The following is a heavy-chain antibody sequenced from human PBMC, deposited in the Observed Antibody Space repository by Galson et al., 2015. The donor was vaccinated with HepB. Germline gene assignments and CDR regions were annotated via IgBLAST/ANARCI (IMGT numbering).Heavy chain of an antibody. J-gene: IGHJ4*02. CDR1: GFTFGDCA. CDR3: TRGGRGHSNGHPGY. V-gene: IGHV3-49*04. CDR2: IRSKAYGEIT. Sequence: SLRLSCAASGFTFGDCAMTLVRQAPGKGLEWVGFIRSKAYGEITEYAASVKGRFTISRDDSKSIAYLQMNSLKTEDTAVYYCTRGGRGHSNGHPGYWGQGTLVTVSS. D-gene: IGHD5-18*01.